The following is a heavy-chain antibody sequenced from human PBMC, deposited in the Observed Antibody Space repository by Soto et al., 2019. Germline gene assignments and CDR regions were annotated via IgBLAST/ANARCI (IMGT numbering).Heavy chain of an antibody. CDR1: GLNWSHPW. Sequence: PRGSLRLSCAASGLNWSHPWMTWFRQAAGKGLEWVGRIKSKTDGGTADYAAPVKGRFTISRDDSKNTVYLQMNSLKTEDTAVYYCTTGIYYDILTGYHNVAYWGQGTLVTVSS. J-gene: IGHJ4*02. CDR3: TTGIYYDILTGYHNVAY. V-gene: IGHV3-15*01. D-gene: IGHD3-9*01. CDR2: IKSKTDGGTA.